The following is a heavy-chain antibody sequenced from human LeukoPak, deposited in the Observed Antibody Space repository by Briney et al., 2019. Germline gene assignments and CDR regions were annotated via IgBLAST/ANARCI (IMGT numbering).Heavy chain of an antibody. D-gene: IGHD2-15*01. Sequence: GASVKVSCKASGYTFTSYGISWVRQAPGQGLEWMGWISTYNGHINYARKVQGRVTMTTDTSTSTAYMELRSLRSDDTAVYYCAREGGRYCSGGSCYSSNGWYGGLNYWGQGTLVTVSS. J-gene: IGHJ4*02. V-gene: IGHV1-18*01. CDR2: ISTYNGHI. CDR1: GYTFTSYG. CDR3: AREGGRYCSGGSCYSSNGWYGGLNY.